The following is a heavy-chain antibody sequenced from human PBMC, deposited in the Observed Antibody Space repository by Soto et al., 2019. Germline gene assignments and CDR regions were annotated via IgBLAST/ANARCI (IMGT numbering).Heavy chain of an antibody. CDR1: EFTLRGYW. J-gene: IGHJ4*02. V-gene: IGHV3-7*03. D-gene: IGHD2-2*01. CDR3: VGGAHADY. Sequence: EVQLVESGGGLVQPGGSLRLSCAASEFTLRGYWMTWVRQAPGRGLEWVANINHDGIEKYHADFVKGRFTLSRDKARNSMYLQLSNLRADDTAIYYCVGGAHADYWGRGTLVTVSS. CDR2: INHDGIEK.